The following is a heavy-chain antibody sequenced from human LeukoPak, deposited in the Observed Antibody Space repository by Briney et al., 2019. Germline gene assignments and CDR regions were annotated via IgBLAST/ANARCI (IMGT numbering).Heavy chain of an antibody. CDR1: GYTFTSYD. Sequence: GASVKVSCKASGYTFTSYDINWVRQATGQGLEWMGWMNPNSGQTGYAQSFQGRITVSRNTSISTVYMELSSLTSEDTAVYYCAREDDSSGYGVSDIWGQGTMVTVSS. CDR3: AREDDSSGYGVSDI. V-gene: IGHV1-8*03. D-gene: IGHD3-22*01. J-gene: IGHJ3*02. CDR2: MNPNSGQT.